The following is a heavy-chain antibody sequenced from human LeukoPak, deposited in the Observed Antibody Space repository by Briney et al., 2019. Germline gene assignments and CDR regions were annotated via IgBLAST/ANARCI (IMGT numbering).Heavy chain of an antibody. CDR2: IYYSGST. CDR1: GGSITSVAYY. D-gene: IGHD4-23*01. CDR3: ARVEDGGNSGWFDP. Sequence: SETLSLTCTVSGGSITSVAYYWSWIRQPPGKGLEWIGYIYYSGSTYYNPSLKSRVTISVDTSKNQFSLKLSSVTAADTAVYYCARVEDGGNSGWFDPWGQGTLVTVSS. V-gene: IGHV4-30-4*01. J-gene: IGHJ5*02.